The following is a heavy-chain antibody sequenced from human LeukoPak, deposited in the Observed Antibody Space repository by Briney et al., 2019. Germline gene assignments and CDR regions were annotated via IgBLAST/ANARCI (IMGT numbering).Heavy chain of an antibody. CDR1: GFRLSSYW. V-gene: IGHV3-7*01. Sequence: PGGSLRLSCAASGFRLSSYWMSWVRQAPGKGLEWVANIKEDGSERYYVDSVKGRFTISRDNARNSLSLQMNSLRAEDTAVYYCAKNRWYSFDYWGQGSLVTVSS. CDR3: AKNRWYSFDY. D-gene: IGHD4-23*01. CDR2: IKEDGSER. J-gene: IGHJ4*02.